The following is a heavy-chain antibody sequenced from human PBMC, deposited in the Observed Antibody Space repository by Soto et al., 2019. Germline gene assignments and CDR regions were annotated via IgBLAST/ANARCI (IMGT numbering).Heavy chain of an antibody. Sequence: GGSLRLSCAASGFTFSSYAMSWVRQAPGKGLEWVSAISGSGGSTYYGDSVKGRFTISRDNSKNTLYLQMNSLRAEDTAVYYCAKGGAVDSSGWYEAGRMDVGGQGTTVTVSS. CDR2: ISGSGGST. D-gene: IGHD6-19*01. V-gene: IGHV3-23*01. J-gene: IGHJ6*02. CDR3: AKGGAVDSSGWYEAGRMDV. CDR1: GFTFSSYA.